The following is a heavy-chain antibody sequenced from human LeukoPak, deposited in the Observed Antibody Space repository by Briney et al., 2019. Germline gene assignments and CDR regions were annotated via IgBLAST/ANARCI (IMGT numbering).Heavy chain of an antibody. D-gene: IGHD3-22*01. CDR1: GGSISSYY. CDR2: IYTSGST. J-gene: IGHJ6*02. Sequence: SETMSLTCIVDGGSISSYYWSWIRQPAGKGLEWIGRIYTSGSTNYNPSLKSRVTMSVETSKNQFSLKLSSVTAADTAVYYCARGAYYYDSSGYPYYYGMDVWGQGTTVTVSS. CDR3: ARGAYYYDSSGYPYYYGMDV. V-gene: IGHV4-4*07.